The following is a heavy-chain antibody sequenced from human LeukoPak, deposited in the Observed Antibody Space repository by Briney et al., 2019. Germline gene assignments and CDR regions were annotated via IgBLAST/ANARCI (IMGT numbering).Heavy chain of an antibody. D-gene: IGHD4-17*01. V-gene: IGHV3-23*01. J-gene: IGHJ3*02. CDR2: ISGSGGST. Sequence: GGSLRLSCAASGFTVSSNYMSWVRQAPGKGLEWVSAISGSGGSTYYADSVKGRFTISRDNSKNTLYLQMNSLRAEDTAVYYCAKARVYGDYLPDAFDIWGQGTMVTVSS. CDR1: GFTVSSNY. CDR3: AKARVYGDYLPDAFDI.